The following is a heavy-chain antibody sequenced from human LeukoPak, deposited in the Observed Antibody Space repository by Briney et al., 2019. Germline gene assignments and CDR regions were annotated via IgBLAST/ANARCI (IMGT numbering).Heavy chain of an antibody. CDR2: TSGSGGST. J-gene: IGHJ1*01. Sequence: GGSLRLSCAASGFTFSSYAMSWVRQAPGKGLEWVSATSGSGGSTYYADSVKGRFTISRDNSKNTLYLQMNSVRAEDTAVYYCAKGDYYDSSGCWGQGTLVTVSS. D-gene: IGHD3-22*01. V-gene: IGHV3-23*01. CDR1: GFTFSSYA. CDR3: AKGDYYDSSGC.